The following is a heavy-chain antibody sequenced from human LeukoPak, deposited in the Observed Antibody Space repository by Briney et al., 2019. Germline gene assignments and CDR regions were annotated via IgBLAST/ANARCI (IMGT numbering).Heavy chain of an antibody. D-gene: IGHD4-17*01. V-gene: IGHV4-39*07. CDR2: IYYSGST. Sequence: SETLSLTCTVSGGSISSSSYYWGWIRQPPGKGLEWSGSIYYSGSTYYNPSLKSRVTISVDTSKNQFSLKLSSVTAADTAVYYCARQMTTVTNYYYYYYMDVWDKGTTVTVSS. CDR1: GGSISSSSYY. J-gene: IGHJ6*03. CDR3: ARQMTTVTNYYYYYYMDV.